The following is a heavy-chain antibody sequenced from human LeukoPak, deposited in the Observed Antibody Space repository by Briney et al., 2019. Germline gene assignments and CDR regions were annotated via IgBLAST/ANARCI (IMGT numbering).Heavy chain of an antibody. V-gene: IGHV4-39*01. CDR2: IYYSGST. CDR3: ARHVSSREDDFWSGYYPSLRWDV. D-gene: IGHD3-3*01. J-gene: IGHJ6*04. CDR1: GGSISSSSYY. Sequence: SETLSLTCTVSGGSISSSSYYWGWIRQPPGKGLEWIGSIYYSGSTYYNPSLKSRVTISVDTSKNQFSLKLSSVTAADTAVYYCARHVSSREDDFWSGYYPSLRWDVWGKGTTVTVSS.